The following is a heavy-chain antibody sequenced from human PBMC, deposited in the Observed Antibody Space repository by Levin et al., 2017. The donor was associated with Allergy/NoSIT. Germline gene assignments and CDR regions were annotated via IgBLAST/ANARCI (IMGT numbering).Heavy chain of an antibody. D-gene: IGHD6-13*01. V-gene: IGHV4-59*08. J-gene: IGHJ4*02. CDR3: ARYSGNWFYFDY. CDR1: GGSISSYY. Sequence: SQTLSLTCTVSGGSISSYYWSWIRQPPGKGLEWIGYIDYSGSTNYNPSLKSRVTISVDTSKKQFSLKLTSVTAADTAVYYCARYSGNWFYFDYWGQGTLVTVSS. CDR2: IDYSGST.